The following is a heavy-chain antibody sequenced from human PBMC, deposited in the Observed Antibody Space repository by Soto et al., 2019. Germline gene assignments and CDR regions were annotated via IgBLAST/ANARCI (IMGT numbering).Heavy chain of an antibody. Sequence: QVQLLESGPGLVKPSETLSLTCTVSGDSIGTTHSYWAWIRQSPGKGLEWIGNIQYSGSTYYMPSLRSRVPLSVDTSKNQFSLRMTSVTAEDTAVYYCARHEGNGNVGPLDYWGQGILVTVSS. CDR2: IQYSGST. D-gene: IGHD2-8*01. V-gene: IGHV4-39*01. CDR1: GDSIGTTHSY. CDR3: ARHEGNGNVGPLDY. J-gene: IGHJ4*02.